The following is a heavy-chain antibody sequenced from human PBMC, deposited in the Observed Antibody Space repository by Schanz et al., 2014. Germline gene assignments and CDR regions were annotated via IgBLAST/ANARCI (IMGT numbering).Heavy chain of an antibody. CDR3: AKQHIVRGVIGLDWFDS. CDR2: VSSDGNND. V-gene: IGHV3-30*18. Sequence: VQLVESGGGVVQPGRSLRLSCAASGFTFSTHAMHWVRQASGKGLEWVALVSSDGNNDYYTDSAKGRFTISRDNSKNTVHLQMKSLRAEDTAVYYCAKQHIVRGVIGLDWFDSWGQGTLGTVSS. J-gene: IGHJ5*01. CDR1: GFTFSTHA. D-gene: IGHD3-10*01.